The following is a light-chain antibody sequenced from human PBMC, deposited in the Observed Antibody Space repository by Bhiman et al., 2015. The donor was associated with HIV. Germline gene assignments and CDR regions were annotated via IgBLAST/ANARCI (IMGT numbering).Light chain of an antibody. J-gene: IGLJ1*01. CDR1: RSDVGDYNY. CDR2: DVT. V-gene: IGLV2-14*03. CDR3: SSLTTSLTYV. Sequence: QSALTQPASVSGSPGQSITISCTGTRSDVGDYNYVSWYQQHPGTAPKLMIFDVTQRPSGVSNRFSGSKSGNTASLTISGLQAEDEADYYCSSLTTSLTYVFGTGTNVTVL.